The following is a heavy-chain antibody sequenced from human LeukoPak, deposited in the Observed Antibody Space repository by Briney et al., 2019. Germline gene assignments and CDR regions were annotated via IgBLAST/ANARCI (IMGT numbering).Heavy chain of an antibody. D-gene: IGHD2-15*01. J-gene: IGHJ4*02. CDR2: IGCDGETT. V-gene: IGHV3-23*01. Sequence: TGGSVRLSCAASGFTFSNYAMSWVRQAPGKGLEWVSVIGCDGETTHYADSVKGRFTISRDNSKNTLYLHMNSLRAEDTALYFCAKRGCSGSSCIYFDWWGQGTLVT. CDR3: AKRGCSGSSCIYFDW. CDR1: GFTFSNYA.